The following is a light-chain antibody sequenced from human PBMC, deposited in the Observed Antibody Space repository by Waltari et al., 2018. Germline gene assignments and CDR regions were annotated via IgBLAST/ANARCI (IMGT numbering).Light chain of an antibody. CDR2: KDS. V-gene: IGLV3-25*03. CDR1: AVSRQH. CDR3: QSADTSTTV. J-gene: IGLJ3*02. Sequence: SFELTQPPSVSVSPGQTAEITCSGDAVSRQHVYWYQKKEGQAPVLVIYKDSARPSGIPERFSGATSGTTVTLYISGVQAEDEADYYCQSADTSTTVFGGGTKLTVL.